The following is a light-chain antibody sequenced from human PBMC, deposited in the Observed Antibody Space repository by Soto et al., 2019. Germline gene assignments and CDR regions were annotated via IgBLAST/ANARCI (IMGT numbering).Light chain of an antibody. CDR2: GAS. CDR3: QQYNNWPPWT. CDR1: QTISNY. J-gene: IGKJ1*01. Sequence: EIVLTQSPATLSLSPGERATLFCRASQTISNYLAWYQQKPGQAPRLLIYGASTRATGIPARFSGSGSGTEFTLTISSLQSEDFAVYYCQQYNNWPPWTFGQGTKVEIK. V-gene: IGKV3-15*01.